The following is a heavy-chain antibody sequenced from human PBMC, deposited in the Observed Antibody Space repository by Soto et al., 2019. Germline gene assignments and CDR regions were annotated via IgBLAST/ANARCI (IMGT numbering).Heavy chain of an antibody. V-gene: IGHV3-9*01. J-gene: IGHJ4*02. CDR3: AKDLSGYSGYDFGFDY. D-gene: IGHD5-12*01. Sequence: GGSLRLSCAASGFTFDDYAMHWVRQAPGKGLEWVSGISWNSGSIGYADSVKGRFTISRDNAKNSLYLQMNSLRAEDTALYYCAKDLSGYSGYDFGFDYWGQGTLVTVSS. CDR1: GFTFDDYA. CDR2: ISWNSGSI.